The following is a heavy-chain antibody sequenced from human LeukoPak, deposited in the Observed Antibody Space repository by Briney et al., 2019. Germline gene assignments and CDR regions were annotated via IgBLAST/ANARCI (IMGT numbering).Heavy chain of an antibody. CDR3: AKWGGVVVPAAPIDY. Sequence: GGSLRLSCAASGFTFSSYAMSWVRQAPGKGLEWVSAISGSGGSTYYADSVKGRFTISRDNSKNTLYLQMNSLRAEDKAVYYCAKWGGVVVPAAPIDYWGQGTLVTVSS. J-gene: IGHJ4*02. D-gene: IGHD2-2*01. CDR2: ISGSGGST. V-gene: IGHV3-23*01. CDR1: GFTFSSYA.